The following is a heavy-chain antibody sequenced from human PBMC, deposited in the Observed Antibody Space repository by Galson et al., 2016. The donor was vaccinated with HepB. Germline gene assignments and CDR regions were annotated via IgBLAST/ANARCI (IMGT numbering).Heavy chain of an antibody. V-gene: IGHV3-7*04. CDR1: GFTFSSYW. CDR2: IKQDGSEK. Sequence: SLRLSCAASGFTFSSYWMTWVRQAPGKGLEWVANIKQDGSEKYYVDSVKGRFAISRDNAKNSLTLQMNNLRAKDTALYYCARDPSPRRGPLWLRLTSTDFQYWGQGTLVTVSS. D-gene: IGHD5-12*01. J-gene: IGHJ4*02. CDR3: ARDPSPRRGPLWLRLTSTDFQY.